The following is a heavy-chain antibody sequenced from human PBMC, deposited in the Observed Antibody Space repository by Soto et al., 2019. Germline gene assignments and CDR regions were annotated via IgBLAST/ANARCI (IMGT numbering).Heavy chain of an antibody. Sequence: QVHLVESGGGVVQPGRPLRLSCATSGFTFSDNAMHWVRQAPGKGLEWLAIVSYDGSKKYYAESVKGRFTISGDNSKRTLYLQMNSLRPEDTATYFCAREYKSGWGPAFDLWGQGTMVIVSS. CDR1: GFTFSDNA. CDR2: VSYDGSKK. V-gene: IGHV3-30-3*01. J-gene: IGHJ3*01. CDR3: AREYKSGWGPAFDL. D-gene: IGHD6-19*01.